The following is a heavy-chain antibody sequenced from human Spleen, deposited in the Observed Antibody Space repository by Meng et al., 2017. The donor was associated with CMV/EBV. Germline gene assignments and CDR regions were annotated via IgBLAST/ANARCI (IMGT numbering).Heavy chain of an antibody. CDR3: ARDTVKALDY. J-gene: IGHJ4*02. V-gene: IGHV3-30*19. CDR1: GVTFSSYG. Sequence: VEGVESGGGGFQPGGSLRLSCAASGVTFSSYGMHWVRQAPGKGLEWVAVISYDGSNKYYADSVTGRFTISRDNSKNTLYLQMNSLRAEDTAVYYCARDTVKALDYWGQGTLVTVSS. CDR2: ISYDGSNK. D-gene: IGHD4-17*01.